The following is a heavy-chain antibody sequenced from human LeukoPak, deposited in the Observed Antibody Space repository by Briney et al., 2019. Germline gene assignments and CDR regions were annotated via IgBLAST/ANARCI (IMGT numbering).Heavy chain of an antibody. CDR2: IYYSGST. CDR1: GGSISSYY. Sequence: PSETLSLTCTVSGGSISSYYWSWIRQPPGKGLEWIGYIYYSGSTNYNPSLKSRVTISVDTSKNQFSLKLSSVTAADTAVYYCARVFYDNTDYWGQGTLVTVSS. V-gene: IGHV4-59*01. CDR3: ARVFYDNTDY. J-gene: IGHJ4*02. D-gene: IGHD5/OR15-5a*01.